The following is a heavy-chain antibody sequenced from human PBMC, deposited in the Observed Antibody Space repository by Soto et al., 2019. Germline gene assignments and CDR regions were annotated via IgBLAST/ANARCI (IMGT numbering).Heavy chain of an antibody. D-gene: IGHD3-10*01. CDR1: GFTFSSYG. Sequence: GGSLRLSCAASGFTFSSYGMHWVRQAPGKGLEWVAVISYDGSNKYYADSVKGRFTFSRDNSKNTLYLQMNSLRAEDTAVYYCARSDREDRDFFEYWGQGTLVTVSS. CDR3: ARSDREDRDFFEY. J-gene: IGHJ4*02. V-gene: IGHV3-30*03. CDR2: ISYDGSNK.